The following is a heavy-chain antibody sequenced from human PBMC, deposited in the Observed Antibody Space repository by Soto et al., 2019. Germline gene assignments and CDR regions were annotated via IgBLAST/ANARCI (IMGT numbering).Heavy chain of an antibody. Sequence: PGGSLRPSCAVSGFTFDDNAMHWVRQAPEKGLAWVSGITWKSDIGYADSVKGGFTISRDNAENSPYLQMNSLRAEDTALYYCAISQDRGGRTTFIYWGQGTQVTVSS. CDR1: GFTFDDNA. D-gene: IGHD3-16*01. CDR2: ITWKSDI. J-gene: IGHJ4*02. CDR3: AISQDRGGRTTFIY. V-gene: IGHV3-9*01.